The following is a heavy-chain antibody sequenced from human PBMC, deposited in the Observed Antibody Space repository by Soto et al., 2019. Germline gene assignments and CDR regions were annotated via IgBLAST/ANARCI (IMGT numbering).Heavy chain of an antibody. J-gene: IGHJ6*02. Sequence: GGSLRLSCAASGFPFSNAWMNWVRQAPGKGLEWVGRIKSKTDGGTTDYAAPVKGRFTISRDDSKNTLYLQMNSLKTEDTAVYYCTTVSSRFLEWLSSEIYYYYGMDVWGQGTTVTVSS. V-gene: IGHV3-15*07. CDR3: TTVSSRFLEWLSSEIYYYYGMDV. CDR2: IKSKTDGGTT. CDR1: GFPFSNAW. D-gene: IGHD3-3*01.